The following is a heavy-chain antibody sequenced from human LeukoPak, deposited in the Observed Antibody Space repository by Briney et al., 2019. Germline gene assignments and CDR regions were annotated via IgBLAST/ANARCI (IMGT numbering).Heavy chain of an antibody. Sequence: GGSLRLSCAASGFTFSSYGMHWVRQAPGKGLEWVAVISYDGSNKYYADSVKGRFTISRDNAKNSLYLQMNSLRAEDTAVYYCARDGPRAFDIWGQGTMVTVSS. V-gene: IGHV3-30*03. CDR1: GFTFSSYG. CDR2: ISYDGSNK. CDR3: ARDGPRAFDI. J-gene: IGHJ3*02.